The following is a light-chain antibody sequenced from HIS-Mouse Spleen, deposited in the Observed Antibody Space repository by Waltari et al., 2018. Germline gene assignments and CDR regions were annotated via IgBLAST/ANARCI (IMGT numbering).Light chain of an antibody. Sequence: QSALTQPASVSGSPGPSITISCTGTSSDVGRYNLVSWYQQHPGKAPKLMIYEGSNRPSGVSNRFSGSKSGNTASLTISGLQAEDEADYYCCSYAGSSTFDVVFGGGTKLTVL. CDR3: CSYAGSSTFDVV. V-gene: IGLV2-23*03. J-gene: IGLJ2*01. CDR1: SSDVGRYNL. CDR2: EGS.